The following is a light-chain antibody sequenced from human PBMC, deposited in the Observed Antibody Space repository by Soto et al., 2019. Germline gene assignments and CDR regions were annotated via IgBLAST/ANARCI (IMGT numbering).Light chain of an antibody. V-gene: IGKV1-5*03. Sequence: DIHMTQSPSTLSGSVGDRVTITCRASQTISSWLASYQQKPRKAPKLLIYKASSLESGVPSRFSGSGSGTEFSLTIRALQPEDFATYYCQQLSRYPLTFGGGTKVDIK. CDR1: QTISSW. CDR3: QQLSRYPLT. J-gene: IGKJ4*01. CDR2: KAS.